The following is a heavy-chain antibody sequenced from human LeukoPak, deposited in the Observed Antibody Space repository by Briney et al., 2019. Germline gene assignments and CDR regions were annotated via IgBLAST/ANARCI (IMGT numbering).Heavy chain of an antibody. CDR3: ARVSIFGVANFDY. Sequence: PGGSLRLSCAASGFTFSSYAMHWVRQAPGKGLEWVAVISYDVSNKYYADSVEGRFTISRDNSKNTLYLQMNSLRAEDTAVYYCARVSIFGVANFDYWGQGTLVTVSS. CDR2: ISYDVSNK. D-gene: IGHD3-3*01. V-gene: IGHV3-30*04. J-gene: IGHJ4*02. CDR1: GFTFSSYA.